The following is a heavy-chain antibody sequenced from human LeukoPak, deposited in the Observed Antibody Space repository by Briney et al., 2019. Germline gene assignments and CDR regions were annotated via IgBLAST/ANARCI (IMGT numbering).Heavy chain of an antibody. V-gene: IGHV4-59*01. J-gene: IGHJ4*02. CDR1: GGSISSYY. CDR3: ARGYRGWGLPLDY. D-gene: IGHD3-16*01. Sequence: SETLSLTCTVSGGSISSYYWSWIRQPPGKGLEWIGYIYYSGSTNYNPSLKSRVTISVDTSKNQFSLKLSSVTAADTAVYYCARGYRGWGLPLDYWGQGTLVTASS. CDR2: IYYSGST.